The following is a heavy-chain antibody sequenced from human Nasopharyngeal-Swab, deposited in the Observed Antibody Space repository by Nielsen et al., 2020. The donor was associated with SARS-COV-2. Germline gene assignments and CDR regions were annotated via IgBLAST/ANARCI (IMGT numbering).Heavy chain of an antibody. Sequence: LSLTCAVSGDSISSNDWWSWVRQAPGKGLEWVAVTSSDESHKYYAASVRDRFTISRDNSRNTLYLQMNSLTAEDTATYYCARDMIVGPPDYFDHWGQGTLLTVSS. CDR3: ARDMIVGPPDYFDH. V-gene: IGHV3-30-3*01. CDR1: GDSISSND. J-gene: IGHJ4*02. CDR2: TSSDESHK. D-gene: IGHD3/OR15-3a*01.